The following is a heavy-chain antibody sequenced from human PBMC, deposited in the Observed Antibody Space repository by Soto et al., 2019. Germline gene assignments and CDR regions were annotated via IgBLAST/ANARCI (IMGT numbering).Heavy chain of an antibody. J-gene: IGHJ4*01. V-gene: IGHV3-64D*08. CDR3: VKDLSAYYYGSGSIPLF. Sequence: GGSLRLSCSASGFTFSSYAMHWVRQAPGKGLEYVSAISSNGGSTYYADSVKGRFTISRDNSKNTLYLQMSSLRAEDTAVYYCVKDLSAYYYGSGSIPLFWGQGTLVTVSS. CDR1: GFTFSSYA. CDR2: ISSNGGST. D-gene: IGHD3-10*01.